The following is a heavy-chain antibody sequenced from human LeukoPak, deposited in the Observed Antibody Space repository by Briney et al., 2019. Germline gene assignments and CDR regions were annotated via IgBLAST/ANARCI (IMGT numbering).Heavy chain of an antibody. V-gene: IGHV3-21*01. CDR3: ARGQLYYDSSGFDY. D-gene: IGHD3-22*01. CDR1: GFTFSSYG. J-gene: IGHJ4*02. CDR2: ISSSSSYI. Sequence: RPGGSLRLSCAASGFTFSSYGMHWVRQAPGKGLEWVSSISSSSSYIYYVDSVKGRFTISRDNAKKSVYLQMNSLRAEDTAVYYCARGQLYYDSSGFDYWGQGTLVTVSS.